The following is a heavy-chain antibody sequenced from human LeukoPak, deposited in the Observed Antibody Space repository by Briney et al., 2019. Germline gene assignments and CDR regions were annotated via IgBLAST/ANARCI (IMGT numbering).Heavy chain of an antibody. CDR3: ARPPGRDGYNRYDY. Sequence: ASVKVSCKASGYTFTGYYMHWVRQAPGQGLEWMGWIDPNSGATNHAQKFQGRLTMTSDTSISTAYMEVNRLRSDDTAVYYCARPPGRDGYNRYDYWGQGTLVTVSS. CDR1: GYTFTGYY. D-gene: IGHD5-12*01. CDR2: IDPNSGAT. V-gene: IGHV1-2*02. J-gene: IGHJ4*02.